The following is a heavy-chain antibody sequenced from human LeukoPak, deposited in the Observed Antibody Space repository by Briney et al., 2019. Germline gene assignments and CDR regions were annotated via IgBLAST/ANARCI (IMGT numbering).Heavy chain of an antibody. V-gene: IGHV4-39*07. J-gene: IGHJ4*02. Sequence: SETLSLTCSVSGGSINSSSYYWGWIRQPPGKGLEWIGSLYDSGTTYYNPSLKSRVTISVDRSKKQFSLRLSSVTAADTALYYCARGGSGSYYELLVYWGRGTLVTVSS. CDR1: GGSINSSSYY. CDR3: ARGGSGSYYELLVY. D-gene: IGHD1-26*01. CDR2: LYDSGTT.